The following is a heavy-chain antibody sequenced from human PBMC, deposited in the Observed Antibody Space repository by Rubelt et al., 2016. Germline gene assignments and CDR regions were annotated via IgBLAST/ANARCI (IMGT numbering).Heavy chain of an antibody. V-gene: IGHV1-2*06. J-gene: IGHJ4*02. CDR1: GYTFTGYY. D-gene: IGHD6-19*01. CDR2: ISSSSGVT. CDR3: AREAPMAGSCVDY. Sequence: QVQLVQSGAEVKKPGASVKVSCKASGYTFTGYYIHWVRQAPGQGLEWMGRISSSSGVTNYAQKFQGRVTLTRDTSIRTADMELSGLRSDDTAVYYWAREAPMAGSCVDYWGQGTLVTVSS.